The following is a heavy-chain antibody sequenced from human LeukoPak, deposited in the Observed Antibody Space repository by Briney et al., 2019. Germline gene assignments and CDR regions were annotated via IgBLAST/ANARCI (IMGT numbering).Heavy chain of an antibody. J-gene: IGHJ4*02. D-gene: IGHD4-23*01. CDR2: IIPILGIA. CDR3: ARGSGGISLDY. V-gene: IGHV1-69*04. Sequence: SVKVSCKASGGTFSSYAISWVRQAPGQGLEWMGRIIPILGIANYAQKFQGRVTITADKSTSTAYMELSSLRSEDTAVYYCARGSGGISLDYWGQGALVTVSS. CDR1: GGTFSSYA.